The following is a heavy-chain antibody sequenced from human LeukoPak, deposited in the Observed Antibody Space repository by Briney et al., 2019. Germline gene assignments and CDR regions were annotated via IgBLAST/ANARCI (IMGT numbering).Heavy chain of an antibody. D-gene: IGHD2-21*02. J-gene: IGHJ4*02. V-gene: IGHV3-21*01. CDR2: ISSSTNYI. Sequence: GSLRLSCAASGFTFSNYNMNWVRQAPGKGLAWVSSISSSTNYIYYADSVKGRFTISRDNAKNTLYLQMNTLRVDDTAVYYCARVRTAYCGGDCYSSLDFWGQGTLVTVSS. CDR3: ARVRTAYCGGDCYSSLDF. CDR1: GFTFSNYN.